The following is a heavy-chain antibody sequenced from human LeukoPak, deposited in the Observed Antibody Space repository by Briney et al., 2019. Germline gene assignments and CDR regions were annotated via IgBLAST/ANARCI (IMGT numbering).Heavy chain of an antibody. CDR1: GFSIHTYT. CDR2: IRTSDGMT. CDR3: AKGLERESRLDS. J-gene: IGHJ4*02. Sequence: GGSLRLSCAASGFSIHTYTMDWVRQAPGQGLEWVSGIRTSDGMTYYADSGRGPFSIATDNSKNTLYLQMNSLRAEDTALYYCAKGLERESRLDSWGRGTLVSVSS. V-gene: IGHV3-23*01. D-gene: IGHD1-1*01.